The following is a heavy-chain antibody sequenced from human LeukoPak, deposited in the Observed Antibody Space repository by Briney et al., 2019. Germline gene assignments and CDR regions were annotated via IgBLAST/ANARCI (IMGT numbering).Heavy chain of an antibody. CDR1: GFTFDNSW. CDR2: ISPDGITT. J-gene: IGHJ4*02. D-gene: IGHD1-7*01. Sequence: GGSLRLSCAASGFTFDNSWIHWDRKGPGRGLVWVSRISPDGITTNYADSVKGRFTISRDNAMNTLYLQMNSLRAEDTAVYYCATAGNYRFDNWGQGTLVTVSS. CDR3: ATAGNYRFDN. V-gene: IGHV3-74*01.